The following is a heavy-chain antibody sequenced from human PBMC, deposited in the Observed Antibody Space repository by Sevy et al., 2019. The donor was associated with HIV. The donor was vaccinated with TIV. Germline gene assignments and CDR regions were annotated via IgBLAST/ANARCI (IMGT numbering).Heavy chain of an antibody. V-gene: IGHV4-39*01. CDR3: ATPLPSGWYEGTGGYFDL. Sequence: SETLSLTCTISGGSISSSSYYWGWIRQPPGKGLEWMGRLYSTGATSYNPSLESRVTVSVDTSRNRFYLKLDSVSAADTAVYYCATPLPSGWYEGTGGYFDLWGRGTLVTVSS. CDR2: LYSTGAT. D-gene: IGHD6-19*01. J-gene: IGHJ2*01. CDR1: GGSISSSSYY.